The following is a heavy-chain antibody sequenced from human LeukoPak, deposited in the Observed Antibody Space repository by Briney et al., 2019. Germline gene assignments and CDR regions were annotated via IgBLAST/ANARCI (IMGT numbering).Heavy chain of an antibody. D-gene: IGHD3-10*01. CDR1: GGPISSSSYH. CDR2: IYYSGST. J-gene: IGHJ6*03. CDR3: ARVTRRWFGEWSYYMDV. V-gene: IGHV4-39*07. Sequence: SETLSLTCTVSGGPISSSSYHWGWIHQPPGKGLEWIGSIYYSGSTYYNPSLKSRVTMSVDTSKNQFSLKLSSVTAADTAVYYCARVTRRWFGEWSYYMDVWGKGTTVTISS.